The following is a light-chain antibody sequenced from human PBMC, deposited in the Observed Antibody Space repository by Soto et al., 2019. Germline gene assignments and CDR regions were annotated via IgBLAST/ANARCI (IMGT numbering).Light chain of an antibody. CDR1: QSVGNNY. CDR2: GAS. V-gene: IGKV3-20*01. Sequence: EIVLTQSPGTLSLSPGERATLSCRASQSVGNNYLAWYQQKPGQAPRLLIYGASRRAPGIPDTFSGSGSGTDFTLTISRLEPEDCAVYYCQHFGSSTSTFGQGTRLEIK. J-gene: IGKJ5*01. CDR3: QHFGSSTST.